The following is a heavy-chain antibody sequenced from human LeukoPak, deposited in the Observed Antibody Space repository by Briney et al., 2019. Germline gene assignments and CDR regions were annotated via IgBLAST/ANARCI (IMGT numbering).Heavy chain of an antibody. J-gene: IGHJ4*02. CDR3: ARSGAYCSGVSCYYSY. CDR2: ITHSGST. CDR1: GGSFSGYY. D-gene: IGHD2-15*01. V-gene: IGHV4-34*01. Sequence: PSETLSLTCAVYGGSFSGYYWSWIRQPPGKGLEWIGEITHSGSTNYNPSLKSRVTISVDTPKNQFSLKLSSVTAADTAVYYCARSGAYCSGVSCYYSYWGQGTLVTVSS.